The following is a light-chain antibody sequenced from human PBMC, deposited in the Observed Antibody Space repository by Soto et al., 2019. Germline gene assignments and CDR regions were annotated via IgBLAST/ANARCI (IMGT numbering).Light chain of an antibody. V-gene: IGKV1-39*01. Sequence: DIQMTQSPSSLSASVGDRVTITCRASQSISTFLNWYQQKPGKAPKLLIFAASSLQSGVPSRFSGSGSGTDFTLTITSLHPEDFATYYCQQTYSILPYTFGQGTKLEIK. CDR1: QSISTF. CDR2: AAS. CDR3: QQTYSILPYT. J-gene: IGKJ2*01.